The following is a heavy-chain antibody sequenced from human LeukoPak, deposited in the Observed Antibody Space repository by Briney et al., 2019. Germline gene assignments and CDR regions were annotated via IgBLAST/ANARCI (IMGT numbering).Heavy chain of an antibody. CDR2: IIPIFGTA. D-gene: IGHD6-13*01. Sequence: GSSVKVSCKASGGTFSSYAISWVRQAPGQGLEWMGRIIPIFGTANYAQKFQGRVTITTDESTSTAYMELRSLRSDDTAVYYCARRIAAAGTWPISAFDIWGQGTMVTVSS. J-gene: IGHJ3*02. V-gene: IGHV1-69*05. CDR3: ARRIAAAGTWPISAFDI. CDR1: GGTFSSYA.